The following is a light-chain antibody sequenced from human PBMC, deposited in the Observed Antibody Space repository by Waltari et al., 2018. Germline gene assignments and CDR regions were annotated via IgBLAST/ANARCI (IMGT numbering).Light chain of an antibody. V-gene: IGLV1-44*01. J-gene: IGLJ3*02. Sequence: QSVLTQPPSASGTPGQRVTLSCSGSSPSIRNNAVNWYQQVPGTAPKLLIYATNQRPSGVPDRFSGSKSVTSASLAISGLQSEDEAAYYCAAWDDSLNGWVFGGGTKVTVL. CDR3: AAWDDSLNGWV. CDR1: SPSIRNNA. CDR2: ATN.